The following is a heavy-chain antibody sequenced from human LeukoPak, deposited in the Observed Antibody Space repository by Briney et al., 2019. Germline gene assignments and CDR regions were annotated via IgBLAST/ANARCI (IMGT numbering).Heavy chain of an antibody. D-gene: IGHD6-13*01. CDR2: IYSSGST. CDR3: ARHWETSSWYVDY. CDR1: GGSISSYY. V-gene: IGHV4-59*08. Sequence: PSETLSLTCTVSGGSISSYYWSWIRQPPGKGVEWIGYIYSSGSTNYNPSLKSRVTMSVDTSKNQLSLKLSSVTAADTAVYYCARHWETSSWYVDYWGQGTLVTVSS. J-gene: IGHJ4*02.